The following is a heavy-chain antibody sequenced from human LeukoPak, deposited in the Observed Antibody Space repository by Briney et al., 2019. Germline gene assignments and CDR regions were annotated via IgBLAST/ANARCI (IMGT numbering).Heavy chain of an antibody. Sequence: PSETLSLTCTVSGGSISSYYWSWIRRPPGKGLEWIGYFYYSGSTNYNPSLKSRVTISADTSKNQFSLKLSPVTAADTAVYYCARDKGNDAFDIWGQGTMVTVSS. J-gene: IGHJ3*02. CDR3: ARDKGNDAFDI. CDR2: FYYSGST. V-gene: IGHV4-59*01. CDR1: GGSISSYY.